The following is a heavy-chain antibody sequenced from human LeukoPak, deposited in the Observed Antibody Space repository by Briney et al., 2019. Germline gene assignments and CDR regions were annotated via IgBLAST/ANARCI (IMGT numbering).Heavy chain of an antibody. CDR3: ARDRVAVAGPFDY. CDR2: IIPILGIA. CDR1: GGTFGSYA. Sequence: SVKVSCKASGGTFGSYAISWVRQAPGQGLEWMGRIIPILGIANYAQKFQGRVTITADKSTGTAYMELSSLRSEDTAVYYCARDRVAVAGPFDYWGQGTLVTVSS. D-gene: IGHD6-19*01. J-gene: IGHJ4*02. V-gene: IGHV1-69*04.